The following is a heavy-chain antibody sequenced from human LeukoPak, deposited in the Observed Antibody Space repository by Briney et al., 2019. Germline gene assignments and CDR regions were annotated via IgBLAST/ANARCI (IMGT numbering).Heavy chain of an antibody. J-gene: IGHJ4*02. V-gene: IGHV3-30*18. Sequence: GGSLRLSCAASGFTFSSYGMHWVRQAPGKGLEWVAVISYDGSNKYYADSVKGRFTISRDNSKNTLYLQMNSLRAEDTAVYYCAKDTNYYDFWSGYQNAYYFDYWGQGTLVTVSP. CDR2: ISYDGSNK. D-gene: IGHD3-3*01. CDR1: GFTFSSYG. CDR3: AKDTNYYDFWSGYQNAYYFDY.